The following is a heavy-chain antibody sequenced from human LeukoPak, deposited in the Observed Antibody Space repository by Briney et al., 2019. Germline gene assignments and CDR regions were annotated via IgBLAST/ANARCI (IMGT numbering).Heavy chain of an antibody. V-gene: IGHV3-23*01. Sequence: GGSLRLSCAASGFTFSSYAMSWVRQAPGKGLEWVSAISGSGGSTYYADSVKGRFTISRDNSKNTLYLQMNSLRAEDTAVYYCAKLRGYSSGFDAFGIWGQGTMVTVTS. CDR2: ISGSGGST. CDR1: GFTFSSYA. CDR3: AKLRGYSSGFDAFGI. D-gene: IGHD6-19*01. J-gene: IGHJ3*02.